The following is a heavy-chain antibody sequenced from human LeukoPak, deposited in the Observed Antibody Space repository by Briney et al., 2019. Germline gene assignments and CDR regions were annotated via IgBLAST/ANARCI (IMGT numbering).Heavy chain of an antibody. CDR1: GGTFSSYA. J-gene: IGHJ4*02. CDR3: ARVTLGGDDYALDY. D-gene: IGHD4/OR15-4a*01. V-gene: IGHV1-69*05. CDR2: MIPIFGTA. Sequence: SVKFSCKASGGTFSSYAISWVRQAPGQGLEWMGGMIPIFGTANYAQKFQGRVTITTDESTSTAYMELSSLRSDETAVCYCARVTLGGDDYALDYWGQGTLVTVSS.